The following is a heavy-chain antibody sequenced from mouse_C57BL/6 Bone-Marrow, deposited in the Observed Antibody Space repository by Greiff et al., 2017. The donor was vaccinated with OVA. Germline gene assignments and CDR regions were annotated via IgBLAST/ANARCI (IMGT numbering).Heavy chain of an antibody. V-gene: IGHV3-6*01. J-gene: IGHJ4*01. CDR2: ISYDGSN. CDR3: ARDLPNAMDY. Sequence: VQLQQSGPGLVKPSQSLSLTCSVTGYSITSGYYWNCIRQFPGNKLEWMGYISYDGSNNYNPSLKNRISITRDTSKNQFFLKLNSVTTEDTATYYCARDLPNAMDYWGQGTSVTVSS. CDR1: GYSITSGYY.